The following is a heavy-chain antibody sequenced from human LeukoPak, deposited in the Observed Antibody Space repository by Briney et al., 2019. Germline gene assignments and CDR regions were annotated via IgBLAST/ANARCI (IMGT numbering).Heavy chain of an antibody. CDR1: GFTFSSYA. CDR2: ISYDGSNK. D-gene: IGHD3-3*01. V-gene: IGHV3-30-3*01. J-gene: IGHJ4*02. CDR3: ARDRAWNYFDY. Sequence: GRSLRLSCAASGFTFSSYAMHWVRQAPGKGLEWVAVISYDGSNKYYADSVKGRFTISRDNSKNTLYLQMDSLRAEDTAVYYCARDRAWNYFDYWGQGTLVTVSS.